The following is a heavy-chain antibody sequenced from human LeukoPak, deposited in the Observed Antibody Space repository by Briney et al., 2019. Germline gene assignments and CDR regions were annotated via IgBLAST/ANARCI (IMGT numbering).Heavy chain of an antibody. Sequence: ASVKVSCKASGYTFTSYGISWVRQAPGQGLEWMGWISAYNGNTNYAQKLQGRVTMTTDTSTSTAYMELRSLRSDDTAVYHCARDGYQLLLDAFDIWGQGTMVTVSS. CDR1: GYTFTSYG. D-gene: IGHD2-2*01. V-gene: IGHV1-18*04. J-gene: IGHJ3*02. CDR3: ARDGYQLLLDAFDI. CDR2: ISAYNGNT.